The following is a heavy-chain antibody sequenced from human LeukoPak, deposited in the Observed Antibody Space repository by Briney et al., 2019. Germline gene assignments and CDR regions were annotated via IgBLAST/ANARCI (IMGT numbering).Heavy chain of an antibody. D-gene: IGHD3/OR15-3a*01. Sequence: ASVKVSLKASGYTFTGKFIHWVRQAPGQGLEWMGWIDPNSGGTDYAQKFRGRVTMTRDTSTSTAYMDLSSLISDDTAVYYCARDREGLAYFDYWGQGTLVTVSS. CDR1: GYTFTGKF. CDR3: ARDREGLAYFDY. J-gene: IGHJ4*02. V-gene: IGHV1-2*02. CDR2: IDPNSGGT.